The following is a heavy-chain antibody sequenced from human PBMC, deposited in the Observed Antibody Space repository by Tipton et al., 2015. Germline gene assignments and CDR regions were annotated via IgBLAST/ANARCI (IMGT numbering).Heavy chain of an antibody. CDR1: GGSISSYY. Sequence: TLSLTCTVSGGSISSYYWSWIRQPAGKGLEWIGRIYTSGSTNYNPPLKNRVTISVDTSKNQFALKLSSVTAADTAVYYCARAMSRRHSSGYYYYGMDVWGQGTTITVSS. J-gene: IGHJ6*02. D-gene: IGHD3-22*01. V-gene: IGHV4-4*07. CDR3: ARAMSRRHSSGYYYYGMDV. CDR2: IYTSGST.